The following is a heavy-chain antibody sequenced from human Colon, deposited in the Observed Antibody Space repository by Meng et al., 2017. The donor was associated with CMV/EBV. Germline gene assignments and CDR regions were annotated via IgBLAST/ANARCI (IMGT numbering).Heavy chain of an antibody. CDR1: GFTFST. V-gene: IGHV1-58*01. Sequence: SVKVSCKASGFTFSTLQWVRQPRGQRPEWIGWVVLVIGNTHFAPEFRGRATISCDMSASTSHMELSTLRTDDTAVYFCVGGDGPNKYFTFWGQGTLVTVSS. CDR3: VGGDGPNKYFTF. CDR2: VVLVIGNT. J-gene: IGHJ4*02. D-gene: IGHD2-21*02.